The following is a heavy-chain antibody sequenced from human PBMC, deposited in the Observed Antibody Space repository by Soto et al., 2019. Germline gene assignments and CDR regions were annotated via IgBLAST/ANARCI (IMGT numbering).Heavy chain of an antibody. CDR1: GGSISRYY. V-gene: IGHV4-59*01. CDR3: ARADTYSSGWYGGFDI. CDR2: IYESGST. Sequence: AETLSLTCTVSGGSISRYYRSWVRQPPGKGLEWIGYIYESGSTNYNPSLKSRFTISVDKAKNPFSLKLSSVTAEDTAVYYCARADTYSSGWYGGFDIWGQGTMVTVSS. D-gene: IGHD6-19*01. J-gene: IGHJ3*02.